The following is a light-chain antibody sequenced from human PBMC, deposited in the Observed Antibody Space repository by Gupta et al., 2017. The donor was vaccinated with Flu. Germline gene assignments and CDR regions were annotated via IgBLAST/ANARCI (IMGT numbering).Light chain of an antibody. CDR3: QHAVGPPNA. V-gene: IGKV4-1*01. CDR1: QSRLYNVNNKNY. J-gene: IGKJ4*01. CDR2: WAS. Sequence: DILLTQSPDSLPVSLGERATINCKSSQSRLYNVNNKNYLAWYQKKPGQPPKLLIYWASTRDSGVPDRFSGSASGTDFALTITILHPEDVAVYYCQHAVGPPNAFGRGTKVEIK.